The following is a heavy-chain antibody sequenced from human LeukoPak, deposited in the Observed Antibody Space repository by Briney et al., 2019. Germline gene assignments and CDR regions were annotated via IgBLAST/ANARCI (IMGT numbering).Heavy chain of an antibody. CDR2: IYTSGST. V-gene: IGHV4-4*07. CDR3: ARGKEMATIGILDAFDI. CDR1: GGSISSYY. D-gene: IGHD5-24*01. J-gene: IGHJ3*02. Sequence: PSETLSLTCTVSGGSISSYYWSWLRQPAGKGLEWIGRIYTSGSTNYNPSLKSRVTMSVDTSKNQFSLKLSSVTAADTAVYYCARGKEMATIGILDAFDIWGQGTMVTVSS.